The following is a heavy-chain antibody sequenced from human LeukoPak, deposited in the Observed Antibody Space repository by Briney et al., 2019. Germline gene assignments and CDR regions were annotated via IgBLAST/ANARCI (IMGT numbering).Heavy chain of an antibody. CDR2: IYYSGST. CDR1: GGSISSYY. D-gene: IGHD6-19*01. CDR3: ARRPVAGYYYYGMDV. J-gene: IGHJ6*02. Sequence: PSETLSLTCTVSGGSISSYYWSWIRQPPGKGLEWIGYIYYSGSTNYNPSPKSRVTISVDTSQNQFSLKLSSVTAADTAVHYCARRPVAGYYYYGMDVWGQGTTVTVSS. V-gene: IGHV4-59*01.